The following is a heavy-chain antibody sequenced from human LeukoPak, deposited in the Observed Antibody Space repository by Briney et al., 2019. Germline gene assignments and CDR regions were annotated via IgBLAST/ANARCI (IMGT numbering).Heavy chain of an antibody. V-gene: IGHV3-23*01. CDR3: AKSRYYYDSRGYFDY. J-gene: IGHJ4*02. CDR1: GFTFSSYA. Sequence: PGGSLRLSCAASGFTFSSYAMSWVRQAPGKGREWVSGISGSGDTTYYADSVKGRFSISRDNSKNTLDLQMIGLRAEDTAVYYCAKSRYYYDSRGYFDYWGQGTLVTVSS. D-gene: IGHD3-22*01. CDR2: ISGSGDTT.